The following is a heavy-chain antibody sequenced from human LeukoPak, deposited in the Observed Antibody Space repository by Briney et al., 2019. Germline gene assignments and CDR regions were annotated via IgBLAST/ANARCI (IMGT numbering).Heavy chain of an antibody. D-gene: IGHD6-6*01. J-gene: IGHJ4*02. CDR3: AREEYSSSSVDY. V-gene: IGHV3-11*01. CDR1: GFTFSDYY. CDR2: IRSSGSTI. Sequence: PGGSLRRYCAASGFTFSDYYMSWIRQAPGKGLEWVSYIRSSGSTIYYADSVKGRFTISRDNAKNSLYLQMNSLRAEDTAVYYCAREEYSSSSVDYWGQGTLVTVSS.